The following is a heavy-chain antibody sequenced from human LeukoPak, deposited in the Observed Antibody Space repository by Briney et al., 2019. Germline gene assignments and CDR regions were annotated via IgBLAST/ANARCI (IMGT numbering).Heavy chain of an antibody. D-gene: IGHD3-10*01. CDR2: INSDGSNT. J-gene: IGHJ4*02. CDR1: GFTFSSYW. CDR3: ARDKVYYGSGTYGY. V-gene: IGHV3-74*01. Sequence: GGSLRLSCAASGFTFSSYWMHWVRQVPGKGLVWVSHINSDGSNTNYADSVKGRFTISRDNAKNTLYLQMNSLRAEDTAVYFCARDKVYYGSGTYGYWGQGTLVTVSS.